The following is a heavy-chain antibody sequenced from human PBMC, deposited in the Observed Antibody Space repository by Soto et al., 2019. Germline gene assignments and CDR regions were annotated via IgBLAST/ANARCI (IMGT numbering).Heavy chain of an antibody. V-gene: IGHV4-39*01. D-gene: IGHD3-10*01. CDR1: GGSISSSSYY. CDR2: IYYSGST. CDR3: ARLPSLLCFGENMDV. J-gene: IGHJ6*02. Sequence: SETLSLTCTVSGGSISSSSYYWGWIRQPPGKGLEWIGSIYYSGSTYYNPSLKSRVTISVDTSKNQFSLKLSSVTAADTAVYYCARLPSLLCFGENMDVWGQGTTVTVSS.